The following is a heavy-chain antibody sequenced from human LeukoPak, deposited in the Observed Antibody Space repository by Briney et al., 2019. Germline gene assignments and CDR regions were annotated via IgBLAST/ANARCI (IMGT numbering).Heavy chain of an antibody. Sequence: ASVKVSCKASGYTFTGYYMHWVRQAPGQGLEWMGGFIPIFGSANYAQQFQGRLTMTADESTSTAYMELSSLRSEDTAVYFCARGGVGLAVAAYFDFWGQGTLVTVSS. D-gene: IGHD6-19*01. CDR2: FIPIFGSA. CDR1: GYTFTGYY. J-gene: IGHJ4*02. V-gene: IGHV1-69*13. CDR3: ARGGVGLAVAAYFDF.